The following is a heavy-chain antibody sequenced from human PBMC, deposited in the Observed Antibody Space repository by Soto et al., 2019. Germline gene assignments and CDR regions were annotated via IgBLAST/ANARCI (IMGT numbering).Heavy chain of an antibody. V-gene: IGHV4-61*01. J-gene: IGHJ1*01. Sequence: SETLSLTCPFSDGSFSRGIYYLSWIRTPPGKGLECIGYIYYSGSTNYNPSLKSRVTISVDPSKNQFSLKLSFVTAADTAVYYCARGTGIAVATEYFQHWGQGTLVTVSS. CDR1: DGSFSRGIYY. CDR3: ARGTGIAVATEYFQH. CDR2: IYYSGST. D-gene: IGHD6-19*01.